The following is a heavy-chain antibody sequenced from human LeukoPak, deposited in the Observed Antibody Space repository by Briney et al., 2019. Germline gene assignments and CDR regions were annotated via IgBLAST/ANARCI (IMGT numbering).Heavy chain of an antibody. CDR3: ARRFYYDGHHDS. D-gene: IGHD3-22*01. V-gene: IGHV4-59*08. CDR2: IYSTGST. Sequence: SETLSLTCTVSAASIRNNHWSWIRQPPGEGLEWIGYIYSTGSTSYNPSLKSRVTISVDTSKNQFSLNPTSVTAADTAVYYCARRFYYDGHHDSWGQGTLVTVSS. J-gene: IGHJ4*02. CDR1: AASIRNNH.